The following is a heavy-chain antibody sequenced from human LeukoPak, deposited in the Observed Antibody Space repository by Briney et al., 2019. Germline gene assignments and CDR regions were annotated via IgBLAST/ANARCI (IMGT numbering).Heavy chain of an antibody. CDR2: IYYSGSA. D-gene: IGHD3-10*01. CDR3: ASSGGLPYYFDY. CDR1: GGSISSYY. Sequence: PSETLSLTCTVSGGSISSYYWSWIRQPPGKGLEWIGNIYYSGSANYNPSLKSRVTISVDTSKNQVSLKLSSVTAADTAVHYCASSGGLPYYFDYWGQGTLVTVSS. V-gene: IGHV4-59*01. J-gene: IGHJ4*02.